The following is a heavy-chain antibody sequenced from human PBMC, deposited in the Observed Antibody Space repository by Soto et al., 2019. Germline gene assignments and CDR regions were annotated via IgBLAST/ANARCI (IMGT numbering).Heavy chain of an antibody. CDR3: ARVAIFGVARGNYYYYGMDV. Sequence: SETLSLTCRVSDGYISSYYWSWIRQPAGKGLEWIGRIYTSGSTNYNPSLKSRVTMSVDTSKNQFSLKLSSVTAADTAVYYCARVAIFGVARGNYYYYGMDVWGQGTTVTVSS. CDR1: DGYISSYY. D-gene: IGHD3-3*01. CDR2: IYTSGST. J-gene: IGHJ6*02. V-gene: IGHV4-4*07.